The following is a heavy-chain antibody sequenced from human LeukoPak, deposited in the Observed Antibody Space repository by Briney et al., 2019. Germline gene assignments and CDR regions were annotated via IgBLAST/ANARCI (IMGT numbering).Heavy chain of an antibody. CDR3: STTYYYDSSEGY. V-gene: IGHV3-15*07. J-gene: IGHJ4*02. D-gene: IGHD3-22*01. CDR1: GFTFTTYS. Sequence: GGSLRLSCAASGFTFTTYSMNWARQAPGKGLEWVGRIKSKTDGGTTDHAAPVKGRFTISRDDSKNTLYLQMNSLKTEDTAVYYCSTTYYYDSSEGYWGQGTLVTVSS. CDR2: IKSKTDGGTT.